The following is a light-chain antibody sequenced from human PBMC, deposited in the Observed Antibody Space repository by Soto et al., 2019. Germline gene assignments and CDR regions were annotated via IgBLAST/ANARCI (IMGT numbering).Light chain of an antibody. CDR2: AAS. CDR3: QKYSSAPQT. J-gene: IGKJ3*01. V-gene: IGKV1-27*01. CDR1: QGISNY. Sequence: DIQMTQSPSTLSASVGDRVTITCRASQGISNYLAWYQQKPGKVPKLLIYAASTLQSGVPSRFSGSGSGTDFTLTISRLQHEDVATYYRQKYSSAPQTFGPGTKVDIK.